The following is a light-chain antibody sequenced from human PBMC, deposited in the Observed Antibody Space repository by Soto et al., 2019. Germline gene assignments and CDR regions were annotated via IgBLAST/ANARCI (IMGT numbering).Light chain of an antibody. CDR1: QTVSDD. J-gene: IGKJ3*01. V-gene: IGKV3-15*01. CDR2: GAS. Sequence: EIVMTQSPATLFVSPGERATLSCRASQTVSDDLAWYQQKPGQAPRLLIYGASTRATDIPARFSGGGSGTEFTLTISSLQSEDSAICYCQQYHDWPPITFGPGTKVNI. CDR3: QQYHDWPPIT.